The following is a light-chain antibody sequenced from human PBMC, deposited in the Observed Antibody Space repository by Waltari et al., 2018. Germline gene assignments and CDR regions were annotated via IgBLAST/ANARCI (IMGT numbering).Light chain of an antibody. CDR1: SRDVGSYNL. V-gene: IGLV2-23*02. CDR2: EVT. J-gene: IGLJ2*01. CDR3: FSYTGSLTLLV. Sequence: QSALTQPASVSGCPGQSITLHSPGTSRDVGSYNLVSWYQLHPGKAPKLMIYEVTKRPSGVSNRFSGSKSANTASLTISGLQSEDEADYFCFSYTGSLTLLVFGGGTKLTVL.